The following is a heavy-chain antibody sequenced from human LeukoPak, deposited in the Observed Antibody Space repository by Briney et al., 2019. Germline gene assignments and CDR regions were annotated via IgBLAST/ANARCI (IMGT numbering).Heavy chain of an antibody. Sequence: GGSLRLSCAASGFTFSTYWMSWVRQAPGKGLEWVANINQNGSATNYVDSAKGRFIVSRDNAKNSVFLQMSSLRAEDTAVYYCAIAAGWEQAYWGQGTLVTVSS. D-gene: IGHD1-26*01. CDR3: AIAAGWEQAY. CDR2: INQNGSAT. V-gene: IGHV3-7*01. CDR1: GFTFSTYW. J-gene: IGHJ4*02.